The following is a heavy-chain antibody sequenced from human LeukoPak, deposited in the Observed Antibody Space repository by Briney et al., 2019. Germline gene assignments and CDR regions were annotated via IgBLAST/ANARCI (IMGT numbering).Heavy chain of an antibody. J-gene: IGHJ6*02. CDR3: ARGGSSGWYGSLRYYYGMDV. CDR2: ISGSGGST. CDR1: GFTFSSYA. Sequence: GGSLRLSCAASGFTFSSYAMSWVRQAPGKGLEWVSAISGSGGSTYYADSVKGRFTISRDNSKNTLYLQMNSLRAEDTAVYYCARGGSSGWYGSLRYYYGMDVWGQGTTVTVSS. V-gene: IGHV3-23*01. D-gene: IGHD6-19*01.